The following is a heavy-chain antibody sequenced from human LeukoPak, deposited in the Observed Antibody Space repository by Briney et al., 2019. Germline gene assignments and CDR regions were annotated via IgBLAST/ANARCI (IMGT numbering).Heavy chain of an antibody. Sequence: SETLSLTCTVSGGSISSSSYYWGWIRQPPGKGLERIGSIYYSGSTYYNPSLKSRVTISVDTSKNQFSLKLSSVTAADTAVYYCARRPRGIVVVPATNGMDVWGQGTTVTVSS. J-gene: IGHJ6*02. CDR3: ARRPRGIVVVPATNGMDV. D-gene: IGHD2-2*01. CDR2: IYYSGST. V-gene: IGHV4-39*01. CDR1: GGSISSSSYY.